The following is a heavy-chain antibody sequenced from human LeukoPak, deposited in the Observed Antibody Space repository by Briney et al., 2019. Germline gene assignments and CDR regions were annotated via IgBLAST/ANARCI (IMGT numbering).Heavy chain of an antibody. V-gene: IGHV4-30-4*02. CDR2: IYYRGST. CDR3: ARISVTTVSNWFDP. D-gene: IGHD4-11*01. CDR1: GGSVSSSNYY. Sequence: PSETLSLTCTVSGGSVSSSNYYWSWIRQPPGRGLEWIGYIYYRGSTYYNPSLKSQISISVDTSKNQFSLKLSSVTAADTAVYYCARISVTTVSNWFDPWGQGTLVTVSS. J-gene: IGHJ5*02.